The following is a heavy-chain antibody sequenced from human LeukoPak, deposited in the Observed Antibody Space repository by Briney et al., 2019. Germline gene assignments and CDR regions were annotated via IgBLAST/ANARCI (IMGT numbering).Heavy chain of an antibody. CDR2: INSDGSST. CDR3: ARVSPNTVTTLQYFDY. D-gene: IGHD4-17*01. V-gene: IGHV3-74*01. CDR1: GFTFSSYW. J-gene: IGHJ4*02. Sequence: GGSLRLSCTASGFTFSSYWMHWVRQAPGKGLVWVSRINSDGSSTSYADSVKGRFTISRDNAKNTLYLQMDSLRAEDTAVYYCARVSPNTVTTLQYFDYWGQGTLVTVSS.